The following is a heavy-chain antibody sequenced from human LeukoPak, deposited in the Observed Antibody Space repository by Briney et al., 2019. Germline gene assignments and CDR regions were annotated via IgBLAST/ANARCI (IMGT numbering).Heavy chain of an antibody. CDR1: GFTFSSYA. Sequence: GRSLRLSCAASGFTFSSYAMHWVRQAPGKGLEWVAVISYDGSNKYYADSVKGRFTISRDNSKNTLYPQMNSLRAEDTAVYYCARDRVPAAKRSGSMDVWGKGTTVTVSS. J-gene: IGHJ6*04. CDR3: ARDRVPAAKRSGSMDV. V-gene: IGHV3-30*04. CDR2: ISYDGSNK. D-gene: IGHD2-2*01.